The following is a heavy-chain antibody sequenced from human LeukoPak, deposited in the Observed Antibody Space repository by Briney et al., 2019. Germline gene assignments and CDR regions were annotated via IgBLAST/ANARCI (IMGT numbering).Heavy chain of an antibody. CDR3: ARATGNWFDP. D-gene: IGHD1-1*01. J-gene: IGHJ5*02. Sequence: SENLSLTCTVSGGSISSYYWSWIRQPPGKGLEWIGYIYYSGSTNYNPSLKSRVTISVDTSKNQFSLKLSSVTAADTAVYYCARATGNWFDPWGQGTLVTVSS. V-gene: IGHV4-59*01. CDR1: GGSISSYY. CDR2: IYYSGST.